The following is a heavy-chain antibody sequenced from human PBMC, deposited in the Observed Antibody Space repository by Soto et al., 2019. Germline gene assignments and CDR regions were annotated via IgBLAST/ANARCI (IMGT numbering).Heavy chain of an antibody. Sequence: ASVKVSCKASGYTFTSYGISWLRQAPGQGLEWLGWISTFKGNTKYAHMYQGRVTVTTDTSTNTVNMELRSLRSDDTATYYCARTIYSSGWYYFDYWGQGTPVTVSS. CDR2: ISTFKGNT. CDR1: GYTFTSYG. D-gene: IGHD6-19*01. CDR3: ARTIYSSGWYYFDY. V-gene: IGHV1-18*01. J-gene: IGHJ4*02.